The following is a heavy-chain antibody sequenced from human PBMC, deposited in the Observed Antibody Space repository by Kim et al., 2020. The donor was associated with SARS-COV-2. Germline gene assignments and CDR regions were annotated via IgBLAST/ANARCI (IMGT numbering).Heavy chain of an antibody. CDR1: GFTFSNAW. CDR3: TTVSYYYGSATAFRLSYYYYGMDV. Sequence: GGSLRLSCAASGFTFSNAWMSWVRQAPGKGLEWVGRIKSKTDGGTTDYAAPVKGRFTIERDDSKNTLYLQMNSLKTEDTAVYYCTTVSYYYGSATAFRLSYYYYGMDVWGQGTTVTVSS. CDR2: IKSKTDGGTT. J-gene: IGHJ6*02. V-gene: IGHV3-15*01. D-gene: IGHD3-10*01.